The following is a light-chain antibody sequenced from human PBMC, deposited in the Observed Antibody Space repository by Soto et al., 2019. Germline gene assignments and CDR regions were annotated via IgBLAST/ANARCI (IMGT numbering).Light chain of an antibody. CDR3: QQYNNWPPT. Sequence: EIVMTQSPATLSVSPGERATLSCRASQSVSNNLAWYQQKPGQAPRLLFYGASTRATGIPARFSGSGSGTEFPLTISSLQSEDFAVYYCQQYNNWPPTFGQGTKVEIK. CDR1: QSVSNN. J-gene: IGKJ1*01. V-gene: IGKV3-15*01. CDR2: GAS.